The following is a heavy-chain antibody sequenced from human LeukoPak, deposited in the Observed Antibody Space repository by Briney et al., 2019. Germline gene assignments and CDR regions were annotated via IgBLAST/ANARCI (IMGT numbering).Heavy chain of an antibody. CDR2: IYHSGST. CDR3: ARGVGGVVKEYYFDY. J-gene: IGHJ4*02. V-gene: IGHV4-30-2*01. D-gene: IGHD4-23*01. Sequence: SQTLSLTCAVSGGSISSGGYSWSWIRQPPGKGLEWIGYIYHSGSTYYNPSLKSRVTISVDTSKNLFSLKLSSVTAADTAVYYCARGVGGVVKEYYFDYWGQGTLVTVSS. CDR1: GGSISSGGYS.